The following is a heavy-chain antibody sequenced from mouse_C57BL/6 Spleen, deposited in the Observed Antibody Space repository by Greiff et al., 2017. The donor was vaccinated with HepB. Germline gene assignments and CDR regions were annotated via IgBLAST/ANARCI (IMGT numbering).Heavy chain of an antibody. CDR3: ARGDYDDGTRYYYAMDY. J-gene: IGHJ4*01. Sequence: VQLQQSGPELVKPGASVKISCKASGYSFTDYNMNWVKQSNGKSLEWIGVINPNYGTTSYNQKFKGKATLTVDPSSRTAYMQLNSLTSEDSAVYYCARGDYDDGTRYYYAMDYWGQGTSVTFSS. D-gene: IGHD2-4*01. CDR2: INPNYGTT. CDR1: GYSFTDYN. V-gene: IGHV1-39*01.